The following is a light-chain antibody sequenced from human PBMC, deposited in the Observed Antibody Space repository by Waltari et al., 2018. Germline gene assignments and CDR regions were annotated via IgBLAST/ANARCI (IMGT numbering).Light chain of an antibody. J-gene: IGLJ1*01. CDR3: SSYTSSSTLGV. Sequence: QFALPQPAPVSGSPGQPITISCTGASSGVGGYNYVSWYQQHPGQAPKLMIYDDSKRPSGVSNRFSSSKSGNTASLTISGRQAEDEADYYCSSYTSSSTLGVFGTGTNVTVL. CDR2: DDS. CDR1: SSGVGGYNY. V-gene: IGLV2-14*01.